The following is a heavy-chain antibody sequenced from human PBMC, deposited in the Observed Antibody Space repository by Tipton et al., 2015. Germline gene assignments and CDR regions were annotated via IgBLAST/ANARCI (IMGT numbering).Heavy chain of an antibody. V-gene: IGHV4-31*03. CDR3: ARVPFDYFDY. CDR2: IYYSGNT. J-gene: IGHJ4*02. CDR1: GGSISSGKYY. Sequence: TLSLTCTVSGGSISSGKYYWSWIRQHPGKGLEWIGYIYYSGNTYYNPSLKSRVTISVDTSKGQFSLKLTSVTAADTAVYYCARVPFDYFDYWGQGILVTVSS.